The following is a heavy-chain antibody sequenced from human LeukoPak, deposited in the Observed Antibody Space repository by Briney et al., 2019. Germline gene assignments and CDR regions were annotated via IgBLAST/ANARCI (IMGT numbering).Heavy chain of an antibody. CDR3: ARDPPFGESTIPPA. CDR1: GGFISSYY. Sequence: SETLSLTCTVSGGFISSYYWSWIRQPPGKGLEWIGYIYYSGSTNYNPSLKSRVTISVDTSKNQFSLKLSSVTAADTAVYYCARDPPFGESTIPPAWGQGTLVTVSS. J-gene: IGHJ4*02. D-gene: IGHD3-10*01. CDR2: IYYSGST. V-gene: IGHV4-59*01.